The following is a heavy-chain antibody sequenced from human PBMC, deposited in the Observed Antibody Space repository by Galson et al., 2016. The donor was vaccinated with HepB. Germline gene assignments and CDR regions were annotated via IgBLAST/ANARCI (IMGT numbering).Heavy chain of an antibody. J-gene: IGHJ4*02. Sequence: SLRLSCAASGFTFRSYAMSWVRQTPGKGLEWVSAISGSGDNTYYADSVKGRFTISRDNSKNTLYLQMNSLRADDTAVYSCAKDRGLGGGSFDDYWGQGTLVTVSS. V-gene: IGHV3-23*01. CDR3: AKDRGLGGGSFDDY. D-gene: IGHD2-15*01. CDR2: ISGSGDNT. CDR1: GFTFRSYA.